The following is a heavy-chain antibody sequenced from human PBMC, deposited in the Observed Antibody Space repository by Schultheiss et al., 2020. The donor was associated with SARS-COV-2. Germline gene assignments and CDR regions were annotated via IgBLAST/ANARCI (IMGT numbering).Heavy chain of an antibody. Sequence: GGSLRLSCAASGFTFSSYAMSWVRQAPGKGLEWVANMKQDGSDKYYVDSVKGRFTISRDNAKNSLFLEMNSLRGEDTAVYYCAREGISGSYDNWGQGTLVTVSS. J-gene: IGHJ4*02. V-gene: IGHV3-7*03. D-gene: IGHD1-26*01. CDR1: GFTFSSYA. CDR3: AREGISGSYDN. CDR2: MKQDGSDK.